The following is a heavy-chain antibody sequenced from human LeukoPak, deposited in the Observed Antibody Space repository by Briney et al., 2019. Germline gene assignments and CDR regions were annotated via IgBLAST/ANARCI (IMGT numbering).Heavy chain of an antibody. D-gene: IGHD5-24*01. CDR3: AREGEEMATITGFDY. CDR2: INPNSGGT. Sequence: GASVKVSCKASGYTFTGYYMHWVRQAPGQGLEWMEWINPNSGGTNYAQKFQGRVTMTRDTSISTAYMELSRLRSDDTAVYYCAREGEEMATITGFDYWGQGTLVTVSS. J-gene: IGHJ4*02. V-gene: IGHV1-2*02. CDR1: GYTFTGYY.